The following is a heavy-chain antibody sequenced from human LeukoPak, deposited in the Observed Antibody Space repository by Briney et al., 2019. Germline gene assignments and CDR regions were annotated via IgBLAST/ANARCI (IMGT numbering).Heavy chain of an antibody. J-gene: IGHJ6*02. V-gene: IGHV1-69*13. CDR2: IIPIVDTA. CDR1: GGTFTSYA. Sequence: SVKVSCKASGGTFTSYAISWVRQAPGQGLAWMGGIIPIVDTANYAQKFQGRVTITADESTSTAYMELSSLRSEDTAVYYCARVSIAARLNYYYGMDVWGQGTTVTVSS. CDR3: ARVSIAARLNYYYGMDV. D-gene: IGHD6-6*01.